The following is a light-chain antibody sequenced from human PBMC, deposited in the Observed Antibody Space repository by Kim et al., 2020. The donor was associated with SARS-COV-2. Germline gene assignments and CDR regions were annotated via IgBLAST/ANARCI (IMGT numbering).Light chain of an antibody. CDR2: AAS. V-gene: IGKV1-27*01. Sequence: GDRDTIICRACQDISNYLALFQHKPGTAPKLLIYAASALHSEVPSRFSGSGSGTDFTLTISSLQPEDVATFYCQSYNSAPWTFGRGTKLEI. CDR1: QDISNY. J-gene: IGKJ1*01. CDR3: QSYNSAPWT.